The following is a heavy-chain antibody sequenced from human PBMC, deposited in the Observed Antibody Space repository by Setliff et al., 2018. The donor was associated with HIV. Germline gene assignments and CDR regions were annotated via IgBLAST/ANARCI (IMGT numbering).Heavy chain of an antibody. CDR3: ARDSSSWSWAEYFQF. J-gene: IGHJ1*01. CDR1: GFSFGDYQ. V-gene: IGHV3-20*04. CDR2: INWNGGHT. Sequence: PGGSLSLSCGGSGFSFGDYQMNWVRQAPGKGLEWASGINWNGGHTGYADSVKGRFTISRDNAKNSLSLQMNSLRAEDTAVYYCARDSSSWSWAEYFQFWGQGTPVTVSS. D-gene: IGHD6-13*01.